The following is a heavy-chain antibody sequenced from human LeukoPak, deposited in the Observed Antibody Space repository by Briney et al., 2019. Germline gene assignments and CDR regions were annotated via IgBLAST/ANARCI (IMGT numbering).Heavy chain of an antibody. CDR1: GFTFSSYW. CDR3: ARDSYYYYYYMDV. Sequence: GGSLRLSCAASGFTFSSYWMSWVRQAPGKGLEWVANIKQDGSEKYYVDSVKGRFTISRDNAKNSLYLQMNSLRVEDTAVYYCARDSYYYYYYMDVWGKGTTVTVSS. CDR2: IKQDGSEK. J-gene: IGHJ6*03. V-gene: IGHV3-7*01.